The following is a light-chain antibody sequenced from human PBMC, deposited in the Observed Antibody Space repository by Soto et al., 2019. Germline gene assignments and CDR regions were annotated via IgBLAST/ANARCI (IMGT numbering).Light chain of an antibody. J-gene: IGLJ1*01. CDR3: SSYTSTSTYV. V-gene: IGLV2-14*01. CDR2: DVT. Sequence: QSALTQPASVSGSPAQSITISCTGTSSDVGAYNYVSWYRQHPGKAPKLMIYDVTNRPSGVSSRFSGSKSGNTASLTISGLQAEDEADYYCSSYTSTSTYVFGTGTKLTVL. CDR1: SSDVGAYNY.